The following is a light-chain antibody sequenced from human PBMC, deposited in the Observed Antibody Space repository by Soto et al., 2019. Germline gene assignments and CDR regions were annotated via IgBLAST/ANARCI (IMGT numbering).Light chain of an antibody. CDR2: DAS. V-gene: IGKV3-11*01. CDR1: QSVSSY. Sequence: EIVLTQSPATLSLSPGERATLSCRASQSVSSYLAWYQQKPGQAPRLLIYDASNMATGIPARFSGGGSGTDFTLTISSLEPEDFAVYYCQQRSNWPPSLTFGGGTKVEIK. J-gene: IGKJ4*01. CDR3: QQRSNWPPSLT.